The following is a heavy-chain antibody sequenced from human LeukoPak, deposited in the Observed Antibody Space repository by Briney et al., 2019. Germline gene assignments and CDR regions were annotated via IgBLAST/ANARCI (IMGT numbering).Heavy chain of an antibody. CDR2: ISGTGYNT. CDR1: GFTFSRYG. Sequence: SGGSLRLSCAASGFTFSRYGMHWVRQAPGKGLEWVSGISGTGYNTYYADSVKGRFTISRDNSKNTLYLQMNSLGAEDTAVYYCAKHVSGSLFYFDYWGQRTLVTVSS. J-gene: IGHJ4*02. D-gene: IGHD3-10*01. CDR3: AKHVSGSLFYFDY. V-gene: IGHV3-23*01.